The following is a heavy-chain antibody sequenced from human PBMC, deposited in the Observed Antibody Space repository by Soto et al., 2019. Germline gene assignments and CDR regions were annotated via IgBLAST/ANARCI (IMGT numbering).Heavy chain of an antibody. J-gene: IGHJ4*02. CDR1: GFTFSSYD. CDR3: ARSIAAATTELDY. Sequence: GGSLRLSCAASGFTFSSYDMSWVRQAPGKGLEWVSAISGSGRSTFYADSVKGRFTISRDNSRNTLYLQMNSLRVEDTAVYYCARSIAAATTELDYWGQGTLVTVS. V-gene: IGHV3-23*01. D-gene: IGHD6-13*01. CDR2: ISGSGRST.